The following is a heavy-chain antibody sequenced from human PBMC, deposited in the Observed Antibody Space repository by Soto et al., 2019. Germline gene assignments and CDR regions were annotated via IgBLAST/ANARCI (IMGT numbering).Heavy chain of an antibody. J-gene: IGHJ3*02. CDR2: ISSSSSYI. CDR1: GFTFSSYS. D-gene: IGHD6-6*01. CDR3: ECGIAARPFDAFDI. Sequence: EVQLVESGGGLVKPGGSLRLSCAASGFTFSSYSMNWVRQAPGKGLEWVSSISSSSSYIYYADSVKGRFTISRDNAKNSLYREMNGVRAEDTAVYYCECGIAARPFDAFDIWGQGTMVTVSS. V-gene: IGHV3-21*01.